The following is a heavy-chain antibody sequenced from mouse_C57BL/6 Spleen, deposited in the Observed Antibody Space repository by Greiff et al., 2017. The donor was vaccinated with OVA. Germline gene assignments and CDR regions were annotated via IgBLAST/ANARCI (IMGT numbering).Heavy chain of an antibody. CDR3: ACYDYGGFAY. J-gene: IGHJ3*01. Sequence: QVHVKQPGAELVKPGASVKMSCKASGYTFTSYWITWVKQRPGQGLEWIGDIYPGSGSTNYNEKFKSKATLTVDTSSSTAYMQLSSLTSEDSAVYYCACYDYGGFAYWGEGTLVTVSA. CDR2: IYPGSGST. V-gene: IGHV1-55*01. CDR1: GYTFTSYW. D-gene: IGHD2-4*01.